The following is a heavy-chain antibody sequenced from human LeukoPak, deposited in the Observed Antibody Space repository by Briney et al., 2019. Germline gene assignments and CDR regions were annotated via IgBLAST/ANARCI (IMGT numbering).Heavy chain of an antibody. CDR1: GFTVSSNH. D-gene: IGHD6-13*01. Sequence: GGSLRLSCAASGFTVSSNHMSWVRQAPGKGLEWVSVIYSSDTTYHADSVKGRFTISRDNSKNTVYLQMNSLRAEDTAVYSCARSSGWYKGCFDLWGRGTLVTVSS. CDR2: IYSSDTT. CDR3: ARSSGWYKGCFDL. V-gene: IGHV3-66*01. J-gene: IGHJ2*01.